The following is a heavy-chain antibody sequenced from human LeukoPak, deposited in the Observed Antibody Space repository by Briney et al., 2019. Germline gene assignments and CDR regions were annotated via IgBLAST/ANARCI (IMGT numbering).Heavy chain of an antibody. CDR2: INHSGST. Sequence: SETLSLTCAVYGGSFSGCYWSWIRQPPGKGLEWIGEINHSGSTNYNPSLKSRVTISVDTSKNQFSLKLSSVTAADTAVYYCARGLYSSGWYPRKNDAFDIWGQGTMVTVSS. V-gene: IGHV4-34*01. CDR1: GGSFSGCY. J-gene: IGHJ3*02. CDR3: ARGLYSSGWYPRKNDAFDI. D-gene: IGHD6-19*01.